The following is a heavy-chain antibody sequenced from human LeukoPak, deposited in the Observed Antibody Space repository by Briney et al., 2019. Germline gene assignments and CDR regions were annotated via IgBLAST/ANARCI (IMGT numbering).Heavy chain of an antibody. CDR3: ARDSSSEGPLDY. CDR2: IEQDGSEK. V-gene: IGHV3-7*03. CDR1: GFTFSNYR. D-gene: IGHD6-6*01. Sequence: GGSLRLSCAASGFTFSNYRMNWVRQAPGKGLEWVAHIEQDGSEKYYVDSVKGRFTISRDNAKNSLYLQMNSLKTEDSAVYFCARDSSSEGPLDYWGQGTLVTVSS. J-gene: IGHJ4*02.